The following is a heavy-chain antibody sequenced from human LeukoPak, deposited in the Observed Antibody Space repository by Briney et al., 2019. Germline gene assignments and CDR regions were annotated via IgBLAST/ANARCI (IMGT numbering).Heavy chain of an antibody. D-gene: IGHD3-22*01. V-gene: IGHV4-61*01. CDR2: IYYSGST. CDR1: GVSVSSGSYY. CDR3: ARDRPRKEYYYDSSGYISHYYGMDV. J-gene: IGHJ6*02. Sequence: SETLSLTCTVSGVSVSSGSYYWSWIRQPPGKGLEWIGYIYYSGSTNYNPSLKSRVTISVDTSKNQFSLKLSSVTAADTAVYYCARDRPRKEYYYDSSGYISHYYGMDVWGQGTTVTVSS.